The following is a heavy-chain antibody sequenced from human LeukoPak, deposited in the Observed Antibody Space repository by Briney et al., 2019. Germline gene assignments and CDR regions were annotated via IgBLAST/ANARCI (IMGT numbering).Heavy chain of an antibody. J-gene: IGHJ4*02. CDR1: GFNFSSYW. V-gene: IGHV3-74*01. Sequence: GGSLRLSCAASGFNFSSYWMHWVRQTPGKGLVYVSRIKSDGSYTRYADSVKGRFTISRDNSKNTLYLQLNSLRAEDTAVYYCARDSTYYYDSGSSGPHYFDNWGQGTLVTVSS. CDR2: IKSDGSYT. CDR3: ARDSTYYYDSGSSGPHYFDN. D-gene: IGHD3-10*01.